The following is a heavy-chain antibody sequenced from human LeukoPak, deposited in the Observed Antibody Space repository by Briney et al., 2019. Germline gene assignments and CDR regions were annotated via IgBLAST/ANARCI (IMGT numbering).Heavy chain of an antibody. V-gene: IGHV4-34*01. CDR2: INHSGST. J-gene: IGHJ4*02. Sequence: SETLSLTCAVYGGSFSGYYWSWLRQPPGKGLEWIGEINHSGSTNYNPSLKSRVTISVDTSKNQFSLKLSSVTAADTAVYYCARSAIFGIGVDYWGQGTLVTVSS. CDR3: ARSAIFGIGVDY. D-gene: IGHD3-3*01. CDR1: GGSFSGYY.